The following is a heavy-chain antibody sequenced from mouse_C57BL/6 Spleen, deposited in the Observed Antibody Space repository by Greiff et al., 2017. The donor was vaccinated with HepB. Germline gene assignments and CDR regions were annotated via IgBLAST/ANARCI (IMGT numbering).Heavy chain of an antibody. J-gene: IGHJ3*01. CDR1: GYTFTSYW. V-gene: IGHV1-59*01. CDR3: ARGGSANWGWFAY. CDR2: IDPSDSYT. D-gene: IGHD4-1*01. Sequence: QVQLQQPGAELVRPGTSVKLSCKASGYTFTSYWMHWVKQRPGQGLEWIGVIDPSDSYTNYNQKFKGKATLTVDTSSSPAYMQLSSLTSEDSAVYYCARGGSANWGWFAYWGQGTLVTVSA.